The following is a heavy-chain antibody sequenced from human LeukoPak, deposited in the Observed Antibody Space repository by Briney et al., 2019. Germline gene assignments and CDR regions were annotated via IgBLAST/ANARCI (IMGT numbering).Heavy chain of an antibody. CDR3: ARDLDTISDYNWFDP. CDR1: GFTFSSYW. D-gene: IGHD3-9*01. Sequence: PGGSLRLSCAASGFTFSSYWMHWVRQAPGKGLVWVSHINTDGSTTSYADSVRGRFTISRDNAKNTLYLQMNSLRAEDTAVYYCARDLDTISDYNWFDPWGQGTLVTVSS. J-gene: IGHJ5*02. CDR2: INTDGSTT. V-gene: IGHV3-74*01.